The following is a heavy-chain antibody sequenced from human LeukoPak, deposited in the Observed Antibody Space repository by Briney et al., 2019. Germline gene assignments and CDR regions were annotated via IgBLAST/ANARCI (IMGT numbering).Heavy chain of an antibody. J-gene: IGHJ4*02. V-gene: IGHV3-30-3*01. CDR1: GFTFSSYA. CDR2: ISYDGSNK. CDR3: ATAPPRRNDY. Sequence: GGSLRLSCAASGFTFSSYAMHWVRQAPGKGLEWVAVISYDGSNKYYADSVKGRFTISRDNSKNTLYLQMNSLRAEDTAVYYCATAPPRRNDYWGQGTPVSVSS.